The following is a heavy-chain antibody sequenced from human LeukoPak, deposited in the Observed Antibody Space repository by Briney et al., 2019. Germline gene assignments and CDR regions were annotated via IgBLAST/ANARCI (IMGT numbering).Heavy chain of an antibody. J-gene: IGHJ6*02. CDR2: INAGNGNT. CDR3: ARVGYSSSWYGPGYYYGMDV. D-gene: IGHD6-13*01. V-gene: IGHV1-3*01. CDR1: GYTFTSYA. Sequence: ASVKVSCKASGYTFTSYAMHWVRQAPGQRLEWMGWINAGNGNTKYSQKFQGRVTMTRNTSISTAYMELSSLRSEDTAVYYCARVGYSSSWYGPGYYYGMDVWGQGTTVTVSS.